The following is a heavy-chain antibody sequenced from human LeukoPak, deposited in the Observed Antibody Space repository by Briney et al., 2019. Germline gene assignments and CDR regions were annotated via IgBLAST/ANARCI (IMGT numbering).Heavy chain of an antibody. CDR3: VGDPAGYIDY. J-gene: IGHJ4*02. CDR1: GGSFSGYY. Sequence: SETLSLTCAVCGGSFSGYYWSWIRQPPGKGLEWIGEINHSGSTNYNPSLKSRVTISVDTSKNQFSLKLSSVTAADTAVYYCVGDPAGYIDYWGQGTLVTVSS. V-gene: IGHV4-34*01. D-gene: IGHD3-10*01. CDR2: INHSGST.